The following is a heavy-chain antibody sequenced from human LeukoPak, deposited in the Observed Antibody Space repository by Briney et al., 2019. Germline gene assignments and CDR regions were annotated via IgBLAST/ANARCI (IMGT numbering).Heavy chain of an antibody. CDR2: IIPIFGTA. V-gene: IGHV1-69*01. Sequence: SVKVSCKASGGTFSSYAISWVRQAPGQGLEWMGGIIPIFGTANYAQKFQGRVTIAADESTSTAYMELSSLRSEDTAVYYCAASLLGTSGFDIWGQGTMVTVSS. J-gene: IGHJ3*02. D-gene: IGHD1-26*01. CDR1: GGTFSSYA. CDR3: AASLLGTSGFDI.